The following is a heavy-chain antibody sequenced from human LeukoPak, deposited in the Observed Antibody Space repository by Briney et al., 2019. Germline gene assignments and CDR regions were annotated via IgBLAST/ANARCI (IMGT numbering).Heavy chain of an antibody. CDR3: ARRQWLRSYYFDY. CDR2: IYYSGST. Sequence: SETLSLTCTVSGGSISSYYWSWIRQPPGKGLEWIGYIYYSGSTNYNPSLKSRVTISVDTSKNQFSLKLSSVTAADTAVYYCARRQWLRSYYFDYWGQGTLVTVSS. J-gene: IGHJ4*02. V-gene: IGHV4-59*08. CDR1: GGSISSYY. D-gene: IGHD6-19*01.